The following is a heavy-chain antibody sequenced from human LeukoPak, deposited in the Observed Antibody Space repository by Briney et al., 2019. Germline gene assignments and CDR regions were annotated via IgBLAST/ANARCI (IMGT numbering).Heavy chain of an antibody. V-gene: IGHV4-4*07. CDR2: IYSSGGT. CDR1: GGSISSYY. Sequence: SETLSLTCTVSGGSISSYYWTWIRQPAGKGLDCIWRIYSSGGTNYNPSLKSRVTMSVDMSKNQFSLKLSSVTAADTAVYYCASYSGSNVYYGYWGPGTLVTVSS. J-gene: IGHJ4*02. D-gene: IGHD1-26*01. CDR3: ASYSGSNVYYGY.